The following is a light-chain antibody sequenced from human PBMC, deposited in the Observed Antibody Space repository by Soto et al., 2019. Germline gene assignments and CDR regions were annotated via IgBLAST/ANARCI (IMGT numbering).Light chain of an antibody. V-gene: IGKV3-20*01. Sequence: EIELTQSPGTLSLSPGERATLSCRASQSVSSNYLSWYQQKPRQATRLLLYGAASRATGIPDRFSGSGAGTDFTLTIRRREPEDFAVYYYQQYGSSYPWTFGQGTKVDIK. CDR3: QQYGSSYPWT. J-gene: IGKJ1*01. CDR2: GAA. CDR1: QSVSSNY.